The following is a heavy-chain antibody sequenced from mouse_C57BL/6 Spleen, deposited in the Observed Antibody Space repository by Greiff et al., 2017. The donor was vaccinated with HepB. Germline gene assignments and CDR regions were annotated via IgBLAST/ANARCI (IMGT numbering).Heavy chain of an antibody. CDR1: GYTFTSYW. J-gene: IGHJ4*01. CDR2: IDPNSGGT. V-gene: IGHV1-72*01. CDR3: ARLGGDYDFYYAMDY. D-gene: IGHD2-4*01. Sequence: LQQPGAELVKPGASVKLSCKASGYTFTSYWMHWVKQRPGRGLEWIGRIDPNSGGTKYNEKFKSKATLTVDKPSSTAYMQLSSLTSEDSAVYYCARLGGDYDFYYAMDYWGQGTSVTVSS.